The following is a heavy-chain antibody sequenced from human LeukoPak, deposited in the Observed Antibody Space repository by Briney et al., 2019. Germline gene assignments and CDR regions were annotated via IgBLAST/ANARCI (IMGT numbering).Heavy chain of an antibody. Sequence: GGSLRLSCTASGFTFSSYSMNWVRQAPGKGLQWVSSIGSTSSYIYYADSVKGRFTISRDNAKNSLYLQINSLRAEDTAVYYCARDGSVEHFDYWGQGTLVTVSS. CDR1: GFTFSSYS. J-gene: IGHJ4*02. CDR3: ARDGSVEHFDY. CDR2: IGSTSSYI. D-gene: IGHD1-1*01. V-gene: IGHV3-21*01.